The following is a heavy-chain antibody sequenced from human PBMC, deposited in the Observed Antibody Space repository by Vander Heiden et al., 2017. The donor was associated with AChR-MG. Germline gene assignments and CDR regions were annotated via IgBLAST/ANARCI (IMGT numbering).Heavy chain of an antibody. CDR2: ISWNSGSI. CDR1: GFTFDDYA. Sequence: EVQLVESGGGLVQPGRSLRLSCAASGFTFDDYAMHWVRQAPGKGLEWVSGISWNSGSIGYADSVKGRFTISRDNARNSLYLQMNSLRAEDTALYYCAKFLPDFWSGYYDYWGQGTLVTVSS. V-gene: IGHV3-9*01. D-gene: IGHD3-3*01. J-gene: IGHJ4*02. CDR3: AKFLPDFWSGYYDY.